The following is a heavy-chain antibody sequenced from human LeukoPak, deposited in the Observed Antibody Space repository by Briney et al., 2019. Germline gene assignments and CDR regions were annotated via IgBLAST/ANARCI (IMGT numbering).Heavy chain of an antibody. V-gene: IGHV3-23*01. D-gene: IGHD6-13*01. J-gene: IGHJ4*02. CDR1: GFTFSSYA. CDR2: LSGSGASP. Sequence: GGSLRLSCAASGFTFSSYAMSWVRQAPGKGLEWVSSLSGSGASPNYANSVKGRFTISRDNSENTLYLQMNSLRAEDTAVYYCANALGGGNTWYYFDCWGQGTLVTVSS. CDR3: ANALGGGNTWYYFDC.